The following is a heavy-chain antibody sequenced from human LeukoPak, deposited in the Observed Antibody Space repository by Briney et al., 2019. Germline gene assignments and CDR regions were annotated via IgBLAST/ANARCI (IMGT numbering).Heavy chain of an antibody. Sequence: SETLSLTCTVSGGSINTISYYWGWIRQPPGKGLEWIGSIYYSGSTYYNPSLKSRVTISVDTSKKQFSLKLSSVTAADTAVYYCARDRGYSYGPFDYWGQGTLVTVSS. CDR1: GGSINTISYY. D-gene: IGHD5-18*01. J-gene: IGHJ4*02. V-gene: IGHV4-39*07. CDR3: ARDRGYSYGPFDY. CDR2: IYYSGST.